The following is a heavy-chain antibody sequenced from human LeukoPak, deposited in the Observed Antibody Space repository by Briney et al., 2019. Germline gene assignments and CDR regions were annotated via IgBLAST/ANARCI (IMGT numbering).Heavy chain of an antibody. CDR3: ARGWGPANWDSSAGWYFDL. V-gene: IGHV4-61*02. CDR2: IFTSGNT. Sequence: NPSETLSLTCTVSGGSISSSSYYWSWIRQPAGKGLEWIGRIFTSGNTNYNPSLKSRVTISVDTSRNQFSLKLRSVTASDTAVYYCARGWGPANWDSSAGWYFDLWGRGTLVTVSS. CDR1: GGSISSSSYY. D-gene: IGHD7-27*01. J-gene: IGHJ2*01.